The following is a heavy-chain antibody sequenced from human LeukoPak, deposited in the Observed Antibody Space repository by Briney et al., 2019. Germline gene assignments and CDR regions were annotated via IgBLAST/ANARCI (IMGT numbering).Heavy chain of an antibody. Sequence: GGSLRLSCAASGFTFSSYSMNWVRQAPGKGLEWVSYISSSSSTIYYADSVKGRFTISRDNSKNTLYLQMNSLRAEDTAVYYCAKNYYYDSSGYYYSLVRNANTLDYWGQGTLVTVSS. CDR2: ISSSSSTI. D-gene: IGHD3-22*01. CDR1: GFTFSSYS. J-gene: IGHJ4*02. V-gene: IGHV3-48*01. CDR3: AKNYYYDSSGYYYSLVRNANTLDY.